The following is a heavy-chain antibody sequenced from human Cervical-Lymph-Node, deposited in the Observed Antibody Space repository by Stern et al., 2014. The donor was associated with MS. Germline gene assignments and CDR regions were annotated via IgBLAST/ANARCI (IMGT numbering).Heavy chain of an antibody. D-gene: IGHD6-19*01. J-gene: IGHJ4*02. CDR3: ARVDSGWYGYFDY. CDR2: IYYSGST. V-gene: IGHV4-59*01. Sequence: QVQLQESGPGLVKPSETLSLTCTVSGGSISSYYWSWIRQPPGKGLEWIGYIYYSGSTNYNPSLKSRVTISVDTSKNQFSLKLRSVTAADTAVYYCARVDSGWYGYFDYWGQGTLVTVSS. CDR1: GGSISSYY.